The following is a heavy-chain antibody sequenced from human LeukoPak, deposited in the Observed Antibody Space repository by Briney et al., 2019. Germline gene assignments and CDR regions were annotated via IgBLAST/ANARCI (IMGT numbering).Heavy chain of an antibody. Sequence: GASVKLCCKASGGTFSCYAISWVRQAPGQGLEWMGGIIPIFGTANYAQKFQGRVTITADKSTSTAYMELSSLRSEDTAVYYCARDSELWFGGSFGPWGQGTLVTVSS. J-gene: IGHJ5*02. CDR1: GGTFSCYA. D-gene: IGHD3-10*01. CDR3: ARDSELWFGGSFGP. CDR2: IIPIFGTA. V-gene: IGHV1-69*06.